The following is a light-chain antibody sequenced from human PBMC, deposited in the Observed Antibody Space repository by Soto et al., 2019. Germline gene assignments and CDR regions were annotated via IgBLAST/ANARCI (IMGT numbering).Light chain of an antibody. CDR2: GAS. J-gene: IGKJ1*01. Sequence: EIVLTQSTGTVSLSPGERATLSCRASQSISSSYLAWYQQKPGQAPRLLFYGASSRATGIPDRFSGSGSGTVFNLTISRLESEDFAVYYCQQYGSSLPWTFGQWTKVEIK. CDR3: QQYGSSLPWT. CDR1: QSISSSY. V-gene: IGKV3-20*01.